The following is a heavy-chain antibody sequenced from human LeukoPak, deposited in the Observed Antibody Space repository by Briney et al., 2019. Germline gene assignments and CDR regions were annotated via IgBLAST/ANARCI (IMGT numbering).Heavy chain of an antibody. CDR1: GFTFSSYG. CDR3: AKLLSNSGRFLY. D-gene: IGHD4-23*01. J-gene: IGHJ4*02. CDR2: IRNDGSNK. V-gene: IGHV3-30*02. Sequence: GGSLRLSCAASGFTFSSYGMHWVRQAPGKGLEWVAFIRNDGSNKYYADSVKGRFTISRDNSKNTLYLQMNSLRAEDTAVYYCAKLLSNSGRFLYWGQGTLVTVSS.